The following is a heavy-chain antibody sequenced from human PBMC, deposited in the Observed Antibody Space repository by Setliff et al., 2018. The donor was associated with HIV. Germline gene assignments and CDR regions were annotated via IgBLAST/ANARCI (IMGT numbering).Heavy chain of an antibody. V-gene: IGHV4-34*01. J-gene: IGHJ5*02. D-gene: IGHD3-10*01. CDR3: TRGLGITMVRGIRTFDP. CDR1: NTSVSGYY. Sequence: LSLTCAVYNTSVSGYYWTWIRQSPGRGLEWIGEINQSGGTDYNPSLRSRVYMSLDTSKNQFSLKLLSVTAADSAVYYCTRGLGITMVRGIRTFDPWGQGTQVTVPQ. CDR2: INQSGGT.